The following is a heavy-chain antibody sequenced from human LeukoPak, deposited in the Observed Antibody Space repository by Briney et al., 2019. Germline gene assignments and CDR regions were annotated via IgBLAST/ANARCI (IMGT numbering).Heavy chain of an antibody. Sequence: PSETLSLTCAVYGGSFSSYYWNWIRQPPGKGLEWIGEINHSGSTNYNPYLKNRVTISVDTSKNQFSLKLISVTAADTAVYYCARGKWFDPWGQGTLVTVSS. V-gene: IGHV4-34*01. CDR2: INHSGST. J-gene: IGHJ5*02. CDR3: ARGKWFDP. CDR1: GGSFSSYY.